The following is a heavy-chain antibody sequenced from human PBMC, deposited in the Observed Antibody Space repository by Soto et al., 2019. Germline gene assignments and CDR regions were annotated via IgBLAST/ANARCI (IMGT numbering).Heavy chain of an antibody. Sequence: EVQLLESGGGLVQPGGSLRLSCAASGFTFSSYAMSWVRQAPGKGLEWVSGISGVGGSTYYTDSVKGRFTISRDNSKNTLYLQMNSLRAADTAVYYCAKSRLGLRDYFDYWGQGTLVTVSS. D-gene: IGHD5-18*01. J-gene: IGHJ4*02. CDR2: ISGVGGST. CDR1: GFTFSSYA. V-gene: IGHV3-23*01. CDR3: AKSRLGLRDYFDY.